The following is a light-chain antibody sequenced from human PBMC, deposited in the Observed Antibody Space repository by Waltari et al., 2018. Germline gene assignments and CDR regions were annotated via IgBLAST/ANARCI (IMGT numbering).Light chain of an antibody. V-gene: IGLV3-10*01. Sequence: SYDLTQPPSVSVSPGQTARITCSGDALPKRYAYWYQQKSGQAPVLVIYEDKKRASGTPERFSGSSSGTTATLTISGAQVEDEADYYCDSTDTSGNHRVFGGGTKLTVL. CDR2: EDK. CDR3: DSTDTSGNHRV. J-gene: IGLJ3*02. CDR1: ALPKRY.